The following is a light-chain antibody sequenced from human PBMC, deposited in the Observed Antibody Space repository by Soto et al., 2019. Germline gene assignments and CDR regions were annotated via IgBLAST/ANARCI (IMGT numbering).Light chain of an antibody. Sequence: QAVVTQEPSLAVSPGGTVTLTCASSTGAVTSGYYPNWFQQKPGQAPRALIYSTSNKRSWTPARFSCSLLGGKAALTLSGVQPEDEAEYYCLLYYGGAQVFGGGTKLTVL. J-gene: IGLJ2*01. CDR1: TGAVTSGYY. CDR2: STS. V-gene: IGLV7-43*01. CDR3: LLYYGGAQV.